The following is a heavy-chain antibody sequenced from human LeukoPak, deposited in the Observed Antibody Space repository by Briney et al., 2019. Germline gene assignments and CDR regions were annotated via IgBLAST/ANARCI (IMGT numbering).Heavy chain of an antibody. D-gene: IGHD2-2*02. CDR3: ARNIVVVPAAIQWDNWFDP. CDR1: GGSISSYY. CDR2: IYYSGST. Sequence: SETLSLTCTVSGGSISSYYWSWIRQPPGKGLEWIGYIYYSGSTNYNPSLKSRVTISVDTSKNQFSLKLSSVTAADTAVYYCARNIVVVPAAIQWDNWFDPWGQGTLVTVSS. J-gene: IGHJ5*02. V-gene: IGHV4-59*01.